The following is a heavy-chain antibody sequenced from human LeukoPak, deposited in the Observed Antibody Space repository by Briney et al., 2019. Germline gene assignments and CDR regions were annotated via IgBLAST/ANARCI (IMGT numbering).Heavy chain of an antibody. D-gene: IGHD3-16*02. CDR1: GYTFTGYY. CDR3: ARGGTYDYVWGSYRNDIAPEAFDI. J-gene: IGHJ3*02. Sequence: GASVEVSCKASGYTFTGYYMHWVRQAPGQGLEWMGRINPNSGGTNYAQKFQGRVTMTRDASISTAYMELSRLRSDDTAVYYCARGGTYDYVWGSYRNDIAPEAFDIWGQGTMVTVSS. CDR2: INPNSGGT. V-gene: IGHV1-2*06.